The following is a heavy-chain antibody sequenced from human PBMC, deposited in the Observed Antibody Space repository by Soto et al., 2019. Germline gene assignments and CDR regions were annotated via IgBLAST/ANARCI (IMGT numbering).Heavy chain of an antibody. D-gene: IGHD3-10*01. Sequence: GGSLRLSCAASGFTFSSYAMHWVRQAPGKGLEWVAVISYDGSNKYYADSVKGRFTISRDNSKNTLYLQMNSLRAEDTAVYYCARDPTPYGESPFDYWGQGTLVTVSS. CDR1: GFTFSSYA. J-gene: IGHJ4*02. V-gene: IGHV3-30-3*01. CDR2: ISYDGSNK. CDR3: ARDPTPYGESPFDY.